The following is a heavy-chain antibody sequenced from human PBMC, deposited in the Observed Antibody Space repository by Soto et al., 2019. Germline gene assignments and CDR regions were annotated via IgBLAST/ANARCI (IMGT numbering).Heavy chain of an antibody. D-gene: IGHD1-7*01. J-gene: IGHJ4*01. CDR3: ATACGLELRKGPGVYDH. Sequence: ASVKVSCKVSGYTLTEVSMHWVRHAPGKGLGWMGGFDPEDGETIYVQKFQGRVTMTEDTSTDTAYMELSSLRSEDPAVYYCATACGLELRKGPGVYDHWGHGTLVTDSS. CDR2: FDPEDGET. V-gene: IGHV1-24*01. CDR1: GYTLTEVS.